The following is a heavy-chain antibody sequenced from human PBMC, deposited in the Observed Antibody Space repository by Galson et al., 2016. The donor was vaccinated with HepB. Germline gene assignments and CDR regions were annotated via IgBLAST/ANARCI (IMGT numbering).Heavy chain of an antibody. V-gene: IGHV3-30*18. CDR2: ISYDGSNK. J-gene: IGHJ6*02. D-gene: IGHD2-8*01. CDR1: GFTFSSCG. Sequence: SLRLSCAASGFTFSSCGMHWVRQAPGKGLEWVAFISYDGSNKKYADSVKGRFTISRDNSKNTLDLQMNSLRAEDTAVYYCAKDSLVYAIDHYYGMDVWGQGTTVTVSS. CDR3: AKDSLVYAIDHYYGMDV.